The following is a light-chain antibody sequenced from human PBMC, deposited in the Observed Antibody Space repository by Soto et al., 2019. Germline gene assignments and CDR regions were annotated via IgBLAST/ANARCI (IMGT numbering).Light chain of an antibody. J-gene: IGLJ1*01. Sequence: LTQPASVSGSPGQSITISCTGTSSDIANYNLVSWYQQHPGKAPKLMIYEVTKRPSGVSNRFSGSKSGNTASLTITGLQAEDEADYYCCSYAGSDTYVFATGTKVTVL. V-gene: IGLV2-23*02. CDR2: EVT. CDR3: CSYAGSDTYV. CDR1: SSDIANYNL.